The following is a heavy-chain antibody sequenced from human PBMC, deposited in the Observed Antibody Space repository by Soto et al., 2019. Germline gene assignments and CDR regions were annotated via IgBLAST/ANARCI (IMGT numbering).Heavy chain of an antibody. CDR3: ARESAHVEMATMEMEDAFDI. Sequence: SETLSLTCTVSGGSISSYYWSWILQPPWKGLEWIGYIYYSGSTNYNPSLKSRVTISVDTSKNQFSLKLSSVTAADTAVYYCARESAHVEMATMEMEDAFDIWGQGTMVTVSS. D-gene: IGHD5-12*01. J-gene: IGHJ3*02. CDR1: GGSISSYY. CDR2: IYYSGST. V-gene: IGHV4-59*01.